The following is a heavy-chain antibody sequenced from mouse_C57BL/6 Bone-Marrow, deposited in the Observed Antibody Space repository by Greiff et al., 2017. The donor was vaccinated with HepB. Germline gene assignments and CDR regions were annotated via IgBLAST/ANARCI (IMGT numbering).Heavy chain of an antibody. J-gene: IGHJ4*01. D-gene: IGHD3-2*02. Sequence: VQLVESGAELMKPGASVKLSCKATGYTFTGYWIEWVKQRPGHGLEWIGEILPGSGSTNYNEKFKGKATFTADTSSNTAYMQLSSLTTEDSAIYYWARDSSGYVGGVCYAIDYWGQGTSVTVSS. CDR3: ARDSSGYVGGVCYAIDY. V-gene: IGHV1-9*01. CDR1: GYTFTGYW. CDR2: ILPGSGST.